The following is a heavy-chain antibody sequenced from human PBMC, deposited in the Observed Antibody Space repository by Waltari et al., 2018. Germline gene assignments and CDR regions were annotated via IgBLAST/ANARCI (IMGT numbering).Heavy chain of an antibody. D-gene: IGHD3-16*02. CDR3: ARETMITFGGVIVAHDAFDI. CDR2: IYYRWST. CDR1: GGSISSSSYY. Sequence: QLQLQESGPGLVKPSETLSLTCTVSGGSISSSSYYWGWIRQPPGKGLEWIGSIYYRWSTYYNPSLKSRVTISVDTSKNQFSLKLSSVTAADTAVYYCARETMITFGGVIVAHDAFDIWGQGTMVTVSS. V-gene: IGHV4-39*07. J-gene: IGHJ3*02.